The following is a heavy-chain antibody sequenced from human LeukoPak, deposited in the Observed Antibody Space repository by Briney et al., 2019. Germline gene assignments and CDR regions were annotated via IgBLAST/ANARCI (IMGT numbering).Heavy chain of an antibody. CDR3: ARDPYSGGYGAYYYYYMDV. CDR1: GFTFSTYT. V-gene: IGHV3-21*01. J-gene: IGHJ6*03. CDR2: ITSSSTYI. Sequence: GSLRLSCAASGFTFSTYTMNWVRQAPGKGLEWVSSITSSSTYIYYADSVKGRFTISRDNAKNSLYLQLNSLRAEDTAIYYCARDPYSGGYGAYYYYYMDVWGKGTTVTISS. D-gene: IGHD1-26*01.